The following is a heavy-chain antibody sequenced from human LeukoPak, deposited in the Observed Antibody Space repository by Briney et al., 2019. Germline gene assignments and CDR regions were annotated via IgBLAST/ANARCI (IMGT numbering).Heavy chain of an antibody. J-gene: IGHJ4*02. CDR1: GFAFSSYG. Sequence: GGSLRLSCAASGFAFSSYGMHWVRQAPGKGLEWVAVIWYDGSNEYCADSVKGRFTISRDNSKNTLYLQMNSLRAEDTAVYYCAKEQQTIAAAGLFDYWGQGTLVTVSS. V-gene: IGHV3-30*02. D-gene: IGHD6-13*01. CDR2: IWYDGSNE. CDR3: AKEQQTIAAAGLFDY.